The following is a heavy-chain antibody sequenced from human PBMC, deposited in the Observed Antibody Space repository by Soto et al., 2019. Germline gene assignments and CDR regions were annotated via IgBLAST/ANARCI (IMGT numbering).Heavy chain of an antibody. Sequence: QVQLVQSGAEVQKPGSSVKVSCKASGGTFSSYAISWVRQAPGQGLEWMGGIIPIFGTANYAQKFQGRVTIPADESTTTAYMELSSLRSEDTAVYYCARDLKRYYDSSGYGYYYYGMDVWGQGTTVTVSS. CDR2: IIPIFGTA. CDR1: GGTFSSYA. V-gene: IGHV1-69*01. CDR3: ARDLKRYYDSSGYGYYYYGMDV. D-gene: IGHD3-22*01. J-gene: IGHJ6*02.